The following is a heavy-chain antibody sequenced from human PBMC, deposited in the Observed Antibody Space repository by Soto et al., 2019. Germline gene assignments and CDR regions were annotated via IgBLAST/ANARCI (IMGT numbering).Heavy chain of an antibody. CDR2: INSDGSGT. D-gene: IGHD3-16*01. CDR3: ARDDYGAFDI. J-gene: IGHJ3*02. Sequence: PGGSLRLSCAASGFTFSSYAMSWVRQAPGKGLVWVARINSDGSGTSYADSVKGRFTISRDNAKNTLYLQMNSLRAEDTAVYYCARDDYGAFDIWGQGTMVTVSS. CDR1: GFTFSSYA. V-gene: IGHV3-74*01.